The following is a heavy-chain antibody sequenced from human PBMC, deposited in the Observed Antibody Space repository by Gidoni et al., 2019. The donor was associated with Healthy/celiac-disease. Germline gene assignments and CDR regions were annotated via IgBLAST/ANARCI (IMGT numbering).Heavy chain of an antibody. CDR2: IKQDGSEK. CDR1: VFTVSSYW. J-gene: IGHJ6*02. D-gene: IGHD6-19*01. V-gene: IGHV3-7*03. CDR3: ARESGWYGGRGMDV. Sequence: ELQLVASGAGLAQPGWSLRLSCAASVFTVSSYWMSWVRQAPGKGLEWVANIKQDGSEKYYVDSVKGRFTISRDNAKNSLYLQMNSLRAEDTAVYYCARESGWYGGRGMDVWGQGTTVTVSS.